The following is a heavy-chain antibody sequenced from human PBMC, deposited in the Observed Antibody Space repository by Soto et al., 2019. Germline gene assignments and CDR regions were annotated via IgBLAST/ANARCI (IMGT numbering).Heavy chain of an antibody. CDR1: GFAFSAYW. CDR3: ARGPRVSSTGTGAH. D-gene: IGHD1-1*01. V-gene: IGHV3-74*01. CDR2: ISDDGSTA. J-gene: IGHJ4*02. Sequence: GSLRLSCAVSGFAFSAYWMHWVRQVPGKGLTWVSRISDDGSTATYADSVKGRFIISRDNAKNTLYLEMNTLRADDSGLYYCARGPRVSSTGTGAHWGRGTLVTVSS.